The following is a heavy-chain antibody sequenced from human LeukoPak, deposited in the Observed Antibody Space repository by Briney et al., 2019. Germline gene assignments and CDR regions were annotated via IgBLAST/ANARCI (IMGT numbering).Heavy chain of an antibody. J-gene: IGHJ6*02. D-gene: IGHD5/OR15-5a*01. V-gene: IGHV3-13*01. CDR1: GFTFSSYD. CDR2: IGTAGDT. CDR3: ARGLHVSYGMDV. Sequence: GGSLRLSCAASGFTFSSYDMHWVRQATGKGLEWVSAIGTAGDTYYPGSVKGRFTISRENAKNSLYLQMNSLRAGDTAVYYCARGLHVSYGMDVWGQGTTVTVSS.